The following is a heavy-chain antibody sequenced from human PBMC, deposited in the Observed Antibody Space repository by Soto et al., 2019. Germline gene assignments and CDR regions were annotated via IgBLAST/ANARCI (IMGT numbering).Heavy chain of an antibody. D-gene: IGHD2-2*01. CDR2: INPSGGST. CDR3: AREGGNQLLNYYYYYYGMDV. CDR1: GYTFTSYY. Sequence: ASVKVSCKASGYTFTSYYMHWVRQAPGQGLEWMGIINPSGGSTSYAQKFQGRVTMTRDTSTSTVYMELSSLRSEDTAVYYCAREGGNQLLNYYYYYYGMDVWGQGTTVTVPS. J-gene: IGHJ6*02. V-gene: IGHV1-46*03.